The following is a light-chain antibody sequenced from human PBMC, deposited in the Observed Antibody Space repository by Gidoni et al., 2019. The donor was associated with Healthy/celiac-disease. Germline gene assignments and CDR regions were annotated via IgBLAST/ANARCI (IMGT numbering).Light chain of an antibody. CDR1: SSNIGSNT. CDR2: SNN. Sequence: QSVLTQPPSASGPPGQRVTISCSGSSSNIGSNTGNWYQQLPGTAPKLLIYSNNQRPSGVPDRFSGSKSGTSASLAISGLQSEDEAAYYCTTWDDSLNGPVFGGGTKLTVL. CDR3: TTWDDSLNGPV. J-gene: IGLJ3*02. V-gene: IGLV1-44*01.